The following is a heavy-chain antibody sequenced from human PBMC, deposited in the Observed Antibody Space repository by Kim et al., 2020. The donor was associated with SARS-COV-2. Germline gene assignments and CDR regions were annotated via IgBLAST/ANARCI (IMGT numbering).Heavy chain of an antibody. J-gene: IGHJ5*02. D-gene: IGHD4-17*01. CDR2: IYYSGST. Sequence: SETLSLICTVSGGSISSYYWSWIRQPPGKGLEWIGYIYYSGSTNYNPSLKSRVTISVDTSKNQFSLKLSSVTAADTAVYYCASVVYGGWGGWFDPWGQGTLVTVSS. CDR3: ASVVYGGWGGWFDP. CDR1: GGSISSYY. V-gene: IGHV4-59*01.